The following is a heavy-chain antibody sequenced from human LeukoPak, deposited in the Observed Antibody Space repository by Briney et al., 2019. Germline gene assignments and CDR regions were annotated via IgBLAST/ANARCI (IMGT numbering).Heavy chain of an antibody. CDR1: GFTFSDYY. V-gene: IGHV3-15*01. CDR2: IKSKTDGGTT. Sequence: GGSLRLSCAASGFTFSDYYMSWIRQAPGKGLEWVGRIKSKTDGGTTDYAAPVKGRFTISRDDSKNTLYLQMNSLKTEDTAVYYCTTAKFPYYYDSSGYSLFDYWGQGTLVTVSS. CDR3: TTAKFPYYYDSSGYSLFDY. J-gene: IGHJ4*02. D-gene: IGHD3-22*01.